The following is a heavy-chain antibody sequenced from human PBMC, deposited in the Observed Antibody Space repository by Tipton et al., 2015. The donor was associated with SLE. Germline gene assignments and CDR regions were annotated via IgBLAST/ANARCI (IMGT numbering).Heavy chain of an antibody. J-gene: IGHJ5*02. CDR2: INHSGST. CDR1: GFTFSSYE. D-gene: IGHD2-2*01. Sequence: LRLSCAASGFTFSSYEMNWVRQAPGKGLEWIGEINHSGSTNYNPSLKSRVTISVDTSKNQFSLKLSSVTAADTAVYYCAGGSLHYQLLSWFDPWGQGTLVTVSS. V-gene: IGHV4-34*01. CDR3: AGGSLHYQLLSWFDP.